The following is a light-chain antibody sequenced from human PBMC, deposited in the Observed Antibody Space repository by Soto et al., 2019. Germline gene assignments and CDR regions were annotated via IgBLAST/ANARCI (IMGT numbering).Light chain of an antibody. V-gene: IGKV1-9*01. CDR1: QGISGY. J-gene: IGKJ5*01. CDR2: TAS. Sequence: IQLTQSPSFLSASIGDRVTITCRTSQGISGYLAWYQQKPGKPPKLLIYTASTLQSGVPSRFSGSGSGTEFTLTISSLQPEDFATYYCQQLNNYPITFGQGTRLEIK. CDR3: QQLNNYPIT.